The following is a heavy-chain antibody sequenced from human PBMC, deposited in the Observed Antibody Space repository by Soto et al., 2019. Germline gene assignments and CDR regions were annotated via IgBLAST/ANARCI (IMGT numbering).Heavy chain of an antibody. J-gene: IGHJ3*02. CDR2: ISADNGNT. D-gene: IGHD3-10*01. CDR1: GYTFISYG. CDR3: ARDFVPGRMVRGVSAFDI. V-gene: IGHV1-18*04. Sequence: QVQLVQSGAEVKKPGASVKVSCKASGYTFISYGISWVRQAPGQGLEWMGWISADNGNTNYAQKVQGRVTMTTDTSTSTAYMELKSLRSDDTAVYYCARDFVPGRMVRGVSAFDIWGQGTMVTVSS.